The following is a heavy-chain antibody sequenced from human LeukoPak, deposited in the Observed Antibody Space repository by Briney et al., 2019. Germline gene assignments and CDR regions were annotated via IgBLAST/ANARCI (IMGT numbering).Heavy chain of an antibody. CDR3: AREPSSWYGDWSDP. J-gene: IGHJ5*02. V-gene: IGHV3-48*03. CDR2: ISSSGSTI. CDR1: GFTFSSYE. Sequence: GGSLRLSCAASGFTFSSYEMNWVRQAPGKGLEWVSYISSSGSTICYADSVKGRFTISRDNAKNSLYLQMNSLRAEDTAVYYCAREPSSWYGDWSDPWGQGTLVTVSS. D-gene: IGHD6-13*01.